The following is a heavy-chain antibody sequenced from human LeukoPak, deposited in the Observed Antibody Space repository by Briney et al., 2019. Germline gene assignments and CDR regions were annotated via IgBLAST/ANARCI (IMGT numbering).Heavy chain of an antibody. CDR3: ARGAARRGRYFDC. V-gene: IGHV7-4-1*02. J-gene: IGHJ4*01. Sequence: ASVKVSCKASGYTFSNYAMNWVRQAPGQGLEWMGWIHPSTGNPTYAQGFTGRFVFSLDTSVSTAYLQISSLKAEDTAVYYCARGAARRGRYFDCWGHGTLVTVSS. D-gene: IGHD6-6*01. CDR1: GYTFSNYA. CDR2: IHPSTGNP.